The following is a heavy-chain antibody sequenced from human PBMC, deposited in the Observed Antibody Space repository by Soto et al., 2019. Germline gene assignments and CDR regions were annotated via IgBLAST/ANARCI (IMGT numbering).Heavy chain of an antibody. D-gene: IGHD7-27*01. V-gene: IGHV4-31*03. Sequence: SETLSLTCTVSGGSISSGVYYWSWIRQHPGKGLEWIGEIYYSGSTYYNPSLKSRVTISVDTSKNQFSLKLSSVTAADTAVYYCARGWGRIFDYWGQRTLVTVSS. J-gene: IGHJ4*02. CDR1: GGSISSGVYY. CDR3: ARGWGRIFDY. CDR2: IYYSGST.